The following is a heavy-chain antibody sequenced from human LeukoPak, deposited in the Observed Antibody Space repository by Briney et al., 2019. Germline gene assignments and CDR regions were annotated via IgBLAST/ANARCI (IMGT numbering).Heavy chain of an antibody. D-gene: IGHD5-24*01. Sequence: PGGSLRLSCAASGFTFSSYGMHWVRQAPGKGLEWVAVIWYDGSNKYYADSVKGRFTISRDNSKNTLYLQMNSLRAEDTAVYYCAKGRDGYNRYDYWGQGTLVTVSS. CDR3: AKGRDGYNRYDY. CDR1: GFTFSSYG. V-gene: IGHV3-33*06. J-gene: IGHJ4*02. CDR2: IWYDGSNK.